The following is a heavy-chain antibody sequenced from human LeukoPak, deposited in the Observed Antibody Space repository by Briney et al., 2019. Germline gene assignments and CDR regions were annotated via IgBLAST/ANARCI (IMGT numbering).Heavy chain of an antibody. V-gene: IGHV3-23*01. D-gene: IGHD3-3*01. CDR3: AKGETYYDFWSDA. CDR2: ISGSGGST. J-gene: IGHJ4*02. Sequence: PGGSLRLSCAASGFTFSSYAMSWVRQAPGKGLEWVSAISGSGGSTYYADSVKDRFTISRDNSKNTLYLQMNSLRAEDTAVYYCAKGETYYDFWSDAWGQGTLVTVSS. CDR1: GFTFSSYA.